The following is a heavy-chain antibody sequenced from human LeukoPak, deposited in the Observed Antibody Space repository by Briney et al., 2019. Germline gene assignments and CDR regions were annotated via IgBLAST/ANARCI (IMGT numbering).Heavy chain of an antibody. D-gene: IGHD3-10*01. CDR2: ISHDRSNN. CDR3: ARDLSGSYMSDY. V-gene: IGHV3-30-3*01. J-gene: IGHJ4*02. Sequence: QPGGSLRLSCAASGFTFSIYAMHWARQAPGKGLEWVAFISHDRSNNCHADSVKGRFTISRDNSKNTLYLQMNSLTDEDTAVYYCARDLSGSYMSDYWGQGTLVTVSS. CDR1: GFTFSIYA.